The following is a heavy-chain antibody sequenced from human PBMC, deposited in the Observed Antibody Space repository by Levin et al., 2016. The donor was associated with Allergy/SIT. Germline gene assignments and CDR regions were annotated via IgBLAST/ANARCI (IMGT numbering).Heavy chain of an antibody. J-gene: IGHJ6*03. CDR3: ATVRPYYYYYMDV. CDR2: INHSGST. V-gene: IGHV4-34*01. D-gene: IGHD1-1*01. CDR1: GGSFSGYY. Sequence: SETLSLTCAVYGGSFSGYYWSWIRQPPGKGLEWIGEINHSGSTNYNPSLKSRVTISVDTSKNQFSLKLSSVTAADTAVYYCATVRPYYYYYMDVWGKGTTVTVSS.